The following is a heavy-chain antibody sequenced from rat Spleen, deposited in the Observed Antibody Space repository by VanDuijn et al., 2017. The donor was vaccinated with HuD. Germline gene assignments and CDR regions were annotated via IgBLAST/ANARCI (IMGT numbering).Heavy chain of an antibody. CDR3: ARQNWPYYFDY. CDR2: INTGGGTNT. Sequence: EVQLVESGGGLVQPGRSLKLSCAASGFTFSNYGMAWVRQTPTKGLEWVSSINTGGGTNTYYRDSVKGRFSISRDDAKSTLFLQMDSVRSEDTATYYCARQNWPYYFDYWGQGVMVTVSS. D-gene: IGHD3-6*01. V-gene: IGHV5S13*01. J-gene: IGHJ2*01. CDR1: GFTFSNYG.